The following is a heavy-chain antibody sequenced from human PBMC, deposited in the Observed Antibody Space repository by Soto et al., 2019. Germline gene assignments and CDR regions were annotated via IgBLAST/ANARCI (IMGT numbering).Heavy chain of an antibody. CDR1: GFTFSTYA. D-gene: IGHD3-10*01. CDR2: VSASGLNT. CDR3: ANDRPRRTSGYFFEY. V-gene: IGHV3-23*01. Sequence: EVQLLESGGKLVQPGGSLTLSCAASGFTFSTYAMAWVRQAPGKGLEWVSGVSASGLNTDYADPVKGRFYISRDNSKNTVSLHMYSLRAEDTALYYCANDRPRRTSGYFFEYWGQGTPVTVSS. J-gene: IGHJ4*02.